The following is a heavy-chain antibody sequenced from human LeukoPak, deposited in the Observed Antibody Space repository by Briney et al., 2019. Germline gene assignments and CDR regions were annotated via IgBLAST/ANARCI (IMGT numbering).Heavy chain of an antibody. CDR3: ARRGRWLHQDGKHAFDI. V-gene: IGHV1-69*06. D-gene: IGHD5-24*01. CDR2: IIPIFGTA. CDR1: GGTFSSYA. Sequence: GASVKVSCKASGGTFSSYAISWVRQAPGQGLEWMGGIIPIFGTANYAQKFQGRVTITADKSTSTAYMELSSLRSEDTAVYYCARRGRWLHQDGKHAFDIWGQGTMVTVSS. J-gene: IGHJ3*02.